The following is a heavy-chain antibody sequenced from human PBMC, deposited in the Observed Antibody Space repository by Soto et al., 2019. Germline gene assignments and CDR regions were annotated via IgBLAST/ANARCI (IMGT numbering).Heavy chain of an antibody. Sequence: ASVKVSCKASGDTSTDYYIHWVRQAPGQGLEWMGVIKPTGDFTTYAQKFQGRVTMTRDTSTSTIYMELNSLRSEDTAVYYCARDRPSTWFRTGMDVWGQGTMVTVSS. V-gene: IGHV1-46*01. D-gene: IGHD6-13*01. CDR1: GDTSTDYY. J-gene: IGHJ6*02. CDR3: ARDRPSTWFRTGMDV. CDR2: IKPTGDFT.